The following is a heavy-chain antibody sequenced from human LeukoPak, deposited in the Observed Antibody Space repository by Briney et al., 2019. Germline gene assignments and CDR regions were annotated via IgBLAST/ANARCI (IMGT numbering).Heavy chain of an antibody. CDR2: IYYSGST. CDR3: ARGFANAFDI. CDR1: GGSISSYY. Sequence: SSETLSLTCTVSGGSISSYYWSWIRQPPGKGLEWIGYIYYSGSTNYNPSLKSRVTISVDTSKNQFSLKLSSVTAADTAVYYCARGFANAFDIWGQETMVTVSS. J-gene: IGHJ3*02. V-gene: IGHV4-59*01.